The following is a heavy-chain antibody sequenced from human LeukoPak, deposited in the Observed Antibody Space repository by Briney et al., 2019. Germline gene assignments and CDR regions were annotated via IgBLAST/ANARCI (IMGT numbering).Heavy chain of an antibody. CDR3: ARINYGDY. Sequence: SETLSLTCTVSGGSISSSSYYWGWIRQPPGKGLEWIGCIYYSGSTYYNPSLKSRVTISVDTSKSQFSLKLSSVTAADTAVYYCARINYGDYWGQGTLVTVSS. CDR2: IYYSGST. V-gene: IGHV4-39*07. J-gene: IGHJ4*02. CDR1: GGSISSSSYY.